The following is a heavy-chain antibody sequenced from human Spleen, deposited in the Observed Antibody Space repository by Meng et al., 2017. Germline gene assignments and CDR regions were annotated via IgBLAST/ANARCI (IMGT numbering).Heavy chain of an antibody. J-gene: IGHJ4*02. V-gene: IGHV1-2*02. Sequence: ASVKVSCKASGFTFTAYYIHWVRQAPGQGLEWMGWINPNNGGTKSAQRFQGRVTMSYDTSIATACMELTRLKSDDTAVYFCSRASGYYRPSDYWGQGTLVTVSS. CDR3: SRASGYYRPSDY. CDR2: INPNNGGT. D-gene: IGHD6-13*01. CDR1: GFTFTAYY.